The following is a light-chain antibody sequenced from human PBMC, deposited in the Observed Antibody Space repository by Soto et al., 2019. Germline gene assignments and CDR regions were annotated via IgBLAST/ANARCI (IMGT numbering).Light chain of an antibody. Sequence: QSALTQPPSASGSPGQSVTSSCTGTSSDVGGYTYVSWYQQHPDKAPKLMIYEVNKRPPGVPDRFSGSKSGNTASLTVSGLQTEDEADYYCISYAGNNVWVFGGGTKLTVL. CDR3: ISYAGNNVWV. CDR2: EVN. J-gene: IGLJ3*02. V-gene: IGLV2-8*01. CDR1: SSDVGGYTY.